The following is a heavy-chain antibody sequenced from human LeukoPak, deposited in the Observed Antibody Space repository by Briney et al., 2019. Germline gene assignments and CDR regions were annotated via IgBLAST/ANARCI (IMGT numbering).Heavy chain of an antibody. Sequence: SQTLSLTCAVSGGSISSDGYSWSWIRQPPGKGLEWIGYIYHSGSTYYNPSLKSRVTISVDRSKNQFSLKLSSVTAADTAVYYCARGIVSYDSSAVFTGDAFDIWGQGTMVTVSS. CDR1: GGSISSDGYS. CDR2: IYHSGST. V-gene: IGHV4-30-2*01. D-gene: IGHD3-22*01. CDR3: ARGIVSYDSSAVFTGDAFDI. J-gene: IGHJ3*02.